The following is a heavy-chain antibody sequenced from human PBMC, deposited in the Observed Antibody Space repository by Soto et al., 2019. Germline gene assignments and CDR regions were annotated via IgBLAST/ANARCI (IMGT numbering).Heavy chain of an antibody. V-gene: IGHV1-18*01. Sequence: GASVKVSCKASGYTFTSYGISWVRQAPGQGLEWMGWISAYNGNTNYAQKLQGRVTMTTDTSTSTAYMELRSLRSDDTAVYYCARDRELPQWLVMGGGFDYWGQGTLVTVSS. CDR1: GYTFTSYG. CDR3: ARDRELPQWLVMGGGFDY. J-gene: IGHJ4*02. CDR2: ISAYNGNT. D-gene: IGHD6-19*01.